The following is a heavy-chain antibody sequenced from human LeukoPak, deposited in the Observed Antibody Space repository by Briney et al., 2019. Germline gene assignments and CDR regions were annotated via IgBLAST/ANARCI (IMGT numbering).Heavy chain of an antibody. V-gene: IGHV3-23*01. CDR2: ISGSGGST. D-gene: IGHD3-10*01. J-gene: IGHJ4*02. Sequence: PGGSLRLSCAASGFTFSSYAMSWVRQAPGKGLEWVSAISGSGGSTYYADSVKGRFTISRDNSKNTLYLQMNSLRAEDTAVYYCAKGWKWNYYGSGGYYNVHQFDYWGQGTLVTVSS. CDR1: GFTFSSYA. CDR3: AKGWKWNYYGSGGYYNVHQFDY.